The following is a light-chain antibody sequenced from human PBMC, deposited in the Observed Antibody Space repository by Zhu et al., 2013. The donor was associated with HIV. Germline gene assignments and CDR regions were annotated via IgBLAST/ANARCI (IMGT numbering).Light chain of an antibody. CDR2: DNS. CDR1: TSNIGDNY. V-gene: IGLV1-51*01. CDR3: GTWDSSLSAGV. Sequence: QSVLTQPPXVSAAPGQKVTISCSGATSNIGDNYVSWYQQFPGTAPKLLIYDNSNRPSGIPARFSGSKSGTSATLDITGLQTGDEADYYCGTWDSSLSAGVFGGGTKLTVL. J-gene: IGLJ3*02.